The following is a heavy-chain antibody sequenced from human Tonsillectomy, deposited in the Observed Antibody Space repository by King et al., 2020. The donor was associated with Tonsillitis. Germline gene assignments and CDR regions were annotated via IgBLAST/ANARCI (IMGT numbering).Heavy chain of an antibody. D-gene: IGHD1-26*01. CDR2: IYYSGST. CDR3: ARRIVGATTFFDY. J-gene: IGHJ4*02. Sequence: QLQESGPGLVKPSETLSLTCTVSGGSISSSSYYWGWIRQPPGKGLEWIGSIYYSGSTYYNPSLKSRVTISVDTSKNQFSLKLSSVTAADTAVYYCARRIVGATTFFDYWGQGTLVTVSS. V-gene: IGHV4-39*01. CDR1: GGSISSSSYY.